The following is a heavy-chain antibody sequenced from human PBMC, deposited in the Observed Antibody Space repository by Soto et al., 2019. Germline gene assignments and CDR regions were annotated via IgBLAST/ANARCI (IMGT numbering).Heavy chain of an antibody. D-gene: IGHD3-3*01. CDR2: IVVGSGNT. CDR3: AGDGGIYYDFWSGSPPGPYYGMDV. CDR1: GFTFTSSA. Sequence: SVKVSCKASGFTFTSSAVQWVRQARGQRLEWIGWIVVGSGNTNYAQKFQERVTITRDMSTSTAYMELSSLRSEDTAVYYCAGDGGIYYDFWSGSPPGPYYGMDVWGQGTTVTVSS. J-gene: IGHJ6*02. V-gene: IGHV1-58*01.